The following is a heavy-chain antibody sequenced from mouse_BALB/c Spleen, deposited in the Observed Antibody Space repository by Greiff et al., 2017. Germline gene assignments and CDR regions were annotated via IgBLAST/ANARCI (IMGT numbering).Heavy chain of an antibody. J-gene: IGHJ1*01. V-gene: IGHV1-69*02. D-gene: IGHD1-1*01. Sequence: QVQLQQPGAELVKPGAPVKLSCKASGYTFTSYWMNWVKQRPGRGLEWIGRIDPSDSETHYNQKFKDKATLTVDKSSSTAYIQLSSLTSEDSAVYYCARSNYYGSSSRYFDVWGAGTTVTVSS. CDR2: IDPSDSET. CDR1: GYTFTSYW. CDR3: ARSNYYGSSSRYFDV.